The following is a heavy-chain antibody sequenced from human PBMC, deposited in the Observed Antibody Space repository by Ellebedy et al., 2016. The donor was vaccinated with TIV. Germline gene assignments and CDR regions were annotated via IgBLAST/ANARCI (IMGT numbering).Heavy chain of an antibody. J-gene: IGHJ2*01. V-gene: IGHV4-61*01. CDR3: ARVYYYGSGSYSNWYFDF. CDR2: IYYSGST. Sequence: SETLSLTXTVSGGSVSSGSYYWSWIRQPPGKGLEWIGYIYYSGSTNYNPSLKSRVTISVDTSKNQFSLKLSSVTAADTAVYYCARVYYYGSGSYSNWYFDFWGRGTPVTVSS. D-gene: IGHD3-10*01. CDR1: GGSVSSGSYY.